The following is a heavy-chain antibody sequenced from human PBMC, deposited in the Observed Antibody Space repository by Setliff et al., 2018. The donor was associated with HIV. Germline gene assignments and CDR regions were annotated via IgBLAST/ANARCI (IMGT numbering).Heavy chain of an antibody. CDR1: GYTFTKYG. D-gene: IGHD6-13*01. CDR3: AKATGLGAAGKIDS. CDR2: INTYTGNP. Sequence: ASVKVSCKASGYTFTKYGITWVRQAPGQGLEWMGWINTYTGNPTYAQDFTGRFVFSLDTSVSTAYLQISSLKAEDIAVYYCAKATGLGAAGKIDSWGQGTLVTVSS. J-gene: IGHJ4*02. V-gene: IGHV7-4-1*02.